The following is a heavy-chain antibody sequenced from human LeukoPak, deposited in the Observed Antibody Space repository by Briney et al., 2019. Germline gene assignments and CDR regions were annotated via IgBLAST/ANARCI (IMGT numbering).Heavy chain of an antibody. CDR3: AILAHTNGGFDY. CDR1: GGSISSYY. D-gene: IGHD2-2*01. J-gene: IGHJ4*02. CDR2: IYYSGST. V-gene: IGHV4-59*01. Sequence: ASETLSLTCTVSGGSISSYYWSWLRQPPGKGLEWIGYIYYSGSTNYNPSLKSRVTISVDTSKNQFSLKLSSVTAADTAVYYCAILAHTNGGFDYWGQGTLVTVSS.